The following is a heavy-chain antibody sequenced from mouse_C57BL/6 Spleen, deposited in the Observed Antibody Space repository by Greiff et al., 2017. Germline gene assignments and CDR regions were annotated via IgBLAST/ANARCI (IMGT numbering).Heavy chain of an antibody. CDR3: VRQGDGYYSAWFAY. D-gene: IGHD2-3*01. CDR2: IRSKSNNYAT. Sequence: DVHLVESGGGLVQPKGSLKLSCAASGFSFNTYAMNWVRQAPGKGLEWVARIRSKSNNYATYYADSVKDRFTISRDDSESMLYLQMNNLKTEDTAMYYCVRQGDGYYSAWFAYWGQGTLVTVSA. J-gene: IGHJ3*01. V-gene: IGHV10-1*01. CDR1: GFSFNTYA.